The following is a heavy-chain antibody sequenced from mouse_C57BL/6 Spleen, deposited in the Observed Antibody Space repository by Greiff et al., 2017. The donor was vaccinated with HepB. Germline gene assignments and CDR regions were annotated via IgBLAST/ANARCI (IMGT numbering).Heavy chain of an antibody. J-gene: IGHJ4*01. CDR2: ISSGSSTI. CDR3: AHYGHLYAMDY. V-gene: IGHV5-17*01. Sequence: DVKLVESGGGLVKPGGSLKLSCAASGFTFSDYGMHWVRQAPEKGLEWVAYISSGSSTIYYADTVKGRFTISRDNAKNTLFLQMTSLRSEDTAMYYCAHYGHLYAMDYWGHGTSVTVSS. CDR1: GFTFSDYG. D-gene: IGHD1-1*02.